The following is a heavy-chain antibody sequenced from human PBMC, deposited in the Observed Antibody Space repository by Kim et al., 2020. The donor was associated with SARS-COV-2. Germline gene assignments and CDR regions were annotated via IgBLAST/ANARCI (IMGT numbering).Heavy chain of an antibody. Sequence: GGSLRLSCAASGFTFSSYAMHWVRRAPGKGLEWVAVISYDGSNKYYADSVKGRFTISRDNSKNTLYLQMNSLRAEDTAVYYCARSSGYSFFDIWGQGTMVTVSS. V-gene: IGHV3-30*04. D-gene: IGHD3-22*01. CDR1: GFTFSSYA. J-gene: IGHJ3*02. CDR3: ARSSGYSFFDI. CDR2: ISYDGSNK.